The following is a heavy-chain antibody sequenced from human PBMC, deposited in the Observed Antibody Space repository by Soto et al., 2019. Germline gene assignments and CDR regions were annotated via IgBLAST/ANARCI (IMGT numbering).Heavy chain of an antibody. Sequence: PSETLSLTCAVSGYSSTSGYYWGWTRQPPGKGLEWIGGIHHSGSTYYNPSLKSRVTRSVDTSKSQFSLKLSYVTSADTPVYYCASSPTNYYDSSGYPFDYWGQGALVTVSS. D-gene: IGHD3-22*01. V-gene: IGHV4-38-2*01. CDR1: GYSSTSGYY. J-gene: IGHJ4*02. CDR3: ASSPTNYYDSSGYPFDY. CDR2: IHHSGST.